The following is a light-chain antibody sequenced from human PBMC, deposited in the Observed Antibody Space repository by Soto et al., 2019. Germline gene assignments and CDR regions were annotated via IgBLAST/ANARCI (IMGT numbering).Light chain of an antibody. V-gene: IGKV1-5*03. Sequence: DIQMTQSPSTLSASVGDRLTITCRASQSISSWLAWYQQKPGKAPKLLIYKASSLKAGVPSRFSGSGSGTEFTLTISSLQPEDFAVYFCHSYDKWPPGTFGQGTKVDIK. CDR2: KAS. CDR1: QSISSW. CDR3: HSYDKWPPGT. J-gene: IGKJ1*01.